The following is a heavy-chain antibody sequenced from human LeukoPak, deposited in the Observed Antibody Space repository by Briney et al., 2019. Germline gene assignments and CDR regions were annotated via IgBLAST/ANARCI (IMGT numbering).Heavy chain of an antibody. Sequence: GGSLRLSCAASGFTLSSYAMSWVRQAPGKGLEWVSAISGSGGSTYYADSVKGRFTISRDNSKNTLYLQMNSLRAEDTAVYYCAKDQIATDYYYGMDVWGQGTTVTVSS. J-gene: IGHJ6*02. CDR1: GFTLSSYA. D-gene: IGHD3-22*01. V-gene: IGHV3-23*01. CDR2: ISGSGGST. CDR3: AKDQIATDYYYGMDV.